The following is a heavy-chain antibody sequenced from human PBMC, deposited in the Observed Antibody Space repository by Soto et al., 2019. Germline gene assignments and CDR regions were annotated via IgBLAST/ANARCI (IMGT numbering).Heavy chain of an antibody. Sequence: QVQLMQSGAEVKRPGSSVKVSCKASGGTFNRFTFSWVRQAPGQGLEWMGGIIPIIGTPNYAQKFQARVTITADEVTSTAYMEMSGLTSDDTAVYYCATFPEYGRDYWGQGTLVTVSS. V-gene: IGHV1-69*01. CDR1: GGTFNRFT. J-gene: IGHJ4*02. D-gene: IGHD4-17*01. CDR2: IIPIIGTP. CDR3: ATFPEYGRDY.